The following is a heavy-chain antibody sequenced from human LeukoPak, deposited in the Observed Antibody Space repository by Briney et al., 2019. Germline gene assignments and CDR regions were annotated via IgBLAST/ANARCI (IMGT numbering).Heavy chain of an antibody. CDR2: INSDGSDT. V-gene: IGHV3-74*01. J-gene: IGHJ3*02. D-gene: IGHD2-15*01. Sequence: GGSLRLFCAASGFTFNSYWFHWVRQAPGKGLVWVSRINSDGSDTIYADSVKGRFTISRDNAKSTVYLQMNSLKAEDTAVYYCARGGYHHGFDIWGQGTMVTVSS. CDR3: ARGGYHHGFDI. CDR1: GFTFNSYW.